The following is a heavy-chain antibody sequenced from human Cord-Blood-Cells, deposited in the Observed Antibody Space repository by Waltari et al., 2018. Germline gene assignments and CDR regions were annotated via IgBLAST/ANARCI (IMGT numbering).Heavy chain of an antibody. CDR2: INPNSGGT. CDR3: ARPLTGDAFDI. Sequence: QVQLVQSGAEVKKPGASVKVSCKAAGYTFTGYYMHWVRQAPGQGLEWMGWINPNSGGTNDAHEFQSRVTMTRDTSISTAYMELSRLRSDDTAVYYCARPLTGDAFDIWGQGTMVTVSS. CDR1: GYTFTGYY. V-gene: IGHV1-2*07. J-gene: IGHJ3*02. D-gene: IGHD7-27*01.